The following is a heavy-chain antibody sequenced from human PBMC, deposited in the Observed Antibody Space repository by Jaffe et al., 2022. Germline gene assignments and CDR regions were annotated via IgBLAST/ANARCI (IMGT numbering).Heavy chain of an antibody. V-gene: IGHV4-38-2*01. D-gene: IGHD6-13*01. Sequence: QVQLQESGPGLVKPSETLSLTCAVSGYSISSGYYWGWIRQPPGKGLEWIGSIYHSGSTYYNPSLKSRVTISVDTSKNQFSLKLSSVTAADTAVYYCARHGYSSLLGIDYWGQGTLVTVSS. CDR2: IYHSGST. CDR1: GYSISSGYY. CDR3: ARHGYSSLLGIDY. J-gene: IGHJ4*02.